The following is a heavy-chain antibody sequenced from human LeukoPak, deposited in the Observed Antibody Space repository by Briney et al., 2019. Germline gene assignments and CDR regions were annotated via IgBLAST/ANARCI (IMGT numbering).Heavy chain of an antibody. CDR3: ARASDYGDYTVGGLYYFGY. Sequence: GGSLRLSCAASGFTFSNYWMSWVRQAPGKGREWEANIKQDGSEKYYVDSVKGRFTISRDNAKNSLYLQMNSLRAEDTAVYYCARASDYGDYTVGGLYYFGYWGQGTLVTVSS. CDR1: GFTFSNYW. D-gene: IGHD4-17*01. V-gene: IGHV3-7*01. CDR2: IKQDGSEK. J-gene: IGHJ4*02.